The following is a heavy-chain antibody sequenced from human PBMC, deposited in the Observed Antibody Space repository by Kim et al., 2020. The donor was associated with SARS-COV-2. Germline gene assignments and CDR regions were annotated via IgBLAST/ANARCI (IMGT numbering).Heavy chain of an antibody. CDR1: GGSVSSGSYY. D-gene: IGHD3-10*01. CDR2: IYYSGST. V-gene: IGHV4-61*01. CDR3: AREPEGGGSADAFDI. Sequence: SETLSLTCTVSGGSVSSGSYYWSWIRQPPGKGLEWIGYIYYSGSTNYNPSLKSRVTISVDTSKNQFSLKLSSVTAADTAVYYCAREPEGGGSADAFDIWGQGTMVTVSS. J-gene: IGHJ3*02.